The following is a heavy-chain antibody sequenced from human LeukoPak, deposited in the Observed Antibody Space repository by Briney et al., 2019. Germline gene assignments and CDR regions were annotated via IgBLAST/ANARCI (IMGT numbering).Heavy chain of an antibody. Sequence: SVKVSCKASGGTFSSYAISWVRQAPGQGLEWMGGIIPIFGTANYAQKFQGRVTITTDESTSTAYMELSSLRSEDTAVYYCARGSSGWSGTFDYWGQGTLVTVSS. D-gene: IGHD6-19*01. V-gene: IGHV1-69*05. CDR2: IIPIFGTA. CDR3: ARGSSGWSGTFDY. CDR1: GGTFSSYA. J-gene: IGHJ4*02.